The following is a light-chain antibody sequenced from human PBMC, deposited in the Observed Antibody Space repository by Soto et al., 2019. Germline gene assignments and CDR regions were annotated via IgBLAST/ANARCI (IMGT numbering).Light chain of an antibody. Sequence: DIQMTQSPSSLSASVGDRVTITCQASQDISNYLNWYQQKPGKAPKLLIHDASKLETGVTSRFSGSVSGTDFTFTISSLQPEDIATYYCQQYDNLPLTFGPGTKVDIK. CDR3: QQYDNLPLT. CDR2: DAS. CDR1: QDISNY. V-gene: IGKV1-33*01. J-gene: IGKJ3*01.